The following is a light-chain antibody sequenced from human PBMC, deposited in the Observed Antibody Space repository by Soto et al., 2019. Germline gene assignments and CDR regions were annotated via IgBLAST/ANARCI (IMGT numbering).Light chain of an antibody. V-gene: IGLV2-14*01. CDR3: SSYTSSSTVV. CDR2: EVS. J-gene: IGLJ2*01. CDR1: SSDVGGYNY. Sequence: QSALTQPASVSGSPGQSITISCTGTSSDVGGYNYVSWYQYHPGKAPKLMIYEVSNRPSGVSNRFSGSKSDNSASLTISGLQAEDEADYYCSSYTSSSTVVFGGGTKVTVL.